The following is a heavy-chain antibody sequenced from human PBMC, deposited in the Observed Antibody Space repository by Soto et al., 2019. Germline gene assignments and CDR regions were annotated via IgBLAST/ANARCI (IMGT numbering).Heavy chain of an antibody. J-gene: IGHJ5*02. CDR2: ISPDDSAT. CDR1: EYSFANHW. Sequence: PGASLKISCQGSEYSFANHWVGWVRQMPGKGLEWMWIISPDDSATLYIPAFEGQVTISADKSISTVYLQWSSLKASDTAIYYCARRLRHVQIPGAWFDPWGQGTQVTVSS. CDR3: ARRLRHVQIPGAWFDP. D-gene: IGHD2-8*01. V-gene: IGHV5-51*03.